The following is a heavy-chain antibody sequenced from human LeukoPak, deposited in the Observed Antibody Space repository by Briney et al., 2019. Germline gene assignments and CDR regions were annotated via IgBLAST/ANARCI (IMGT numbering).Heavy chain of an antibody. D-gene: IGHD2-2*01. CDR1: GFTVSSNY. CDR3: ARRSTSSTSCYDY. Sequence: GGSLRLSCAASGFTVSSNYMSWVRQAPGKGLEWVSVIYSGGSTYYADSVKGRFTISRDNAKNSLYLQMNSLRAEDTAVYYCARRSTSSTSCYDYWGQGTLVTVSS. CDR2: IYSGGST. V-gene: IGHV3-53*01. J-gene: IGHJ4*02.